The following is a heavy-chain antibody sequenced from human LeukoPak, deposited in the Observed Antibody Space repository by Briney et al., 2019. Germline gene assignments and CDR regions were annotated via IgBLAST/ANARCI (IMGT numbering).Heavy chain of an antibody. CDR3: AKGASSGYPRPYGMDV. V-gene: IGHV3-30*18. Sequence: GGSLRLSCAASGFTFSSYGMHWVRQAPGKGLEWVAVISYDGSNKYYADSVKGRFTISRDNSKNTLYLQMNSLRAEDTAVYYCAKGASSGYPRPYGMDVWGQGTTVTVSS. J-gene: IGHJ6*02. D-gene: IGHD3-22*01. CDR1: GFTFSSYG. CDR2: ISYDGSNK.